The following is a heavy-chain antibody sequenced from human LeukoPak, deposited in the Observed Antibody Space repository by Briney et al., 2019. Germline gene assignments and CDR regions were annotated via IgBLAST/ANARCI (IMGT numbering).Heavy chain of an antibody. CDR2: ISAYNGNT. CDR1: GYTFTSYG. Sequence: ASVKVSCKASGYTFTSYGISWVRQAPGQGLEWMGWISAYNGNTNYAQKLQGRVTMTTDTSTSTAYMELRSLRSDDTAVYYCARDKDWLFRHLWDYWGQGTLVTVSS. J-gene: IGHJ4*02. CDR3: ARDKDWLFRHLWDY. V-gene: IGHV1-18*01. D-gene: IGHD3-9*01.